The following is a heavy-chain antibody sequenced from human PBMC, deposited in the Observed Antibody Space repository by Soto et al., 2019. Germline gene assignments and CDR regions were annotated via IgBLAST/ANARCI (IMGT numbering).Heavy chain of an antibody. Sequence: ASVKVSCKASGYTFTSYGISWVRQAPGQGLEWMGWISAYNGNTNYAQKLQGRVTMTTDTSTSTAYMELRSLRSDDTAVYYCASVRQYSSSSDWLDPWGQGTLVTVSS. CDR1: GYTFTSYG. CDR3: ASVRQYSSSSDWLDP. V-gene: IGHV1-18*01. CDR2: ISAYNGNT. J-gene: IGHJ5*02. D-gene: IGHD6-6*01.